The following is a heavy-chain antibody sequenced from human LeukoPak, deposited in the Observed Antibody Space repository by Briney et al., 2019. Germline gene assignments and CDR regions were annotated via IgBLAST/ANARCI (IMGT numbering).Heavy chain of an antibody. J-gene: IGHJ3*02. D-gene: IGHD3-10*01. V-gene: IGHV4-39*07. CDR1: GGSISSSSYY. CDR2: IYYSGST. Sequence: SETLSLTCTVSGGSISSSSYYWGWIRQPPRKGLEWIGSIYYSGSTYYNPSLKSRVTISVDTSKNQFSLKLSSVTAADTAVYYCARSTMVRGVIIAFDIWGQGTMVTVSS. CDR3: ARSTMVRGVIIAFDI.